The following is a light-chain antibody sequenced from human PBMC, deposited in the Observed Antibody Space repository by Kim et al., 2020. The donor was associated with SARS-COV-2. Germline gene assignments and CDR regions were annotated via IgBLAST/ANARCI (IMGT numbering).Light chain of an antibody. CDR2: GAS. CDR1: QSITTN. CDR3: QQSNTWPWT. Sequence: GSPGDRATLSCWASQSITTNLAWYKQEPGQAPRLLIYGASARAAGVPARFSGSGSGTHFTLTISSLQSGDSAVYYCQQSNTWPWTFGQGTKVEIK. V-gene: IGKV3-15*01. J-gene: IGKJ1*01.